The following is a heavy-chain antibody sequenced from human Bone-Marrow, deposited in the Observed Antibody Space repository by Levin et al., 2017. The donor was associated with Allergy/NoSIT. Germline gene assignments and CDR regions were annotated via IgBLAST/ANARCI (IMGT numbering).Heavy chain of an antibody. V-gene: IGHV3-7*01. J-gene: IGHJ4*02. CDR3: ARGVYANGWYPDNFDY. Sequence: QSGGSLRLSCAASGFPFSSNWMAWVRQAPGKGLEWVANINQDGSKEYSVDSMKGRFTISRDNVKNSLFLHMNSLRAEDTAVYYCARGVYANGWYPDNFDYWGQGTLVTVSS. D-gene: IGHD6-19*01. CDR1: GFPFSSNW. CDR2: INQDGSKE.